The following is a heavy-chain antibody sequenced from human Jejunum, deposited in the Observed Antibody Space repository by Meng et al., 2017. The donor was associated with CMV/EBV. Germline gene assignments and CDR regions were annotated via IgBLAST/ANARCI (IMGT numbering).Heavy chain of an antibody. Sequence: FNTYSMNWVSQGPGKGLEWISYISSNSNSLLYADSVRGRFTISRDNANNSLYLHMNSLRAEDTAVYYCARLSAAGNYFYYYGLDGWGPGTRVTVSS. CDR3: ARLSAAGNYFYYYGLDG. J-gene: IGHJ6*02. CDR2: ISSNSNSL. V-gene: IGHV3-48*04. CDR1: FNTYS. D-gene: IGHD6-13*01.